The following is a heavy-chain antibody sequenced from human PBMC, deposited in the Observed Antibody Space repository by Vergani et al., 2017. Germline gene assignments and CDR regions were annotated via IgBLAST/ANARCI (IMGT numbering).Heavy chain of an antibody. V-gene: IGHV3-7*01. J-gene: IGHJ6*02. Sequence: EVQLVESGGGLVQPGGSLRLSCAASGFTFSSYWMSWVRQAPGKGLEWVANIKQDGSEKYYVDSVKGRFTISRDNAKNSLYLQMNSLRAEDTAVYYCARDSAYYYGSGSLYGEEATILGGMDVWGQGTTVTVSS. CDR2: IKQDGSEK. D-gene: IGHD3-10*01. CDR3: ARDSAYYYGSGSLYGEEATILGGMDV. CDR1: GFTFSSYW.